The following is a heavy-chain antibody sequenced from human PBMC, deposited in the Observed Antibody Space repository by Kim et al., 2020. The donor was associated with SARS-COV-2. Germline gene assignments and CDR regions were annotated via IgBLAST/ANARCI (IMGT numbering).Heavy chain of an antibody. J-gene: IGHJ4*02. CDR1: GFTFSSYA. D-gene: IGHD6-19*01. CDR3: ARDLPGQWRWFDY. V-gene: IGHV3-30-3*01. CDR2: ISYDGSNK. Sequence: GGSLRLSCAASGFTFSSYAMHWVRQAPGKGLEWVAVISYDGSNKYYADSVKGRFTISRDNSKNTLYLQMNSLRAEDTAVYYCARDLPGQWRWFDYWGQGTLVTVSS.